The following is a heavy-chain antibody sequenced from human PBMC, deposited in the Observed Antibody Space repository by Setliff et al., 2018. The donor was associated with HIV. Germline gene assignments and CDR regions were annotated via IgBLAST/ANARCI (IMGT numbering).Heavy chain of an antibody. J-gene: IGHJ4*02. V-gene: IGHV4-39*07. CDR3: ARGPPFAY. Sequence: SETLSLTCNVSGGSFIGSSFQSTWIRPAPGKGLGRIGDIAYSGTTMYFNYNPSLESRLSLSEDTSRHQFSLKLTSVTADDTGIYYCARGPPFAYWGQGLLVTVSS. CDR2: IAYSGTTMYF. CDR1: GGSFIGSSFQ.